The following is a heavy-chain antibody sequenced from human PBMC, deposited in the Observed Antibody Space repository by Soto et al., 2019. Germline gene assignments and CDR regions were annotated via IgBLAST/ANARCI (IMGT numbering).Heavy chain of an antibody. D-gene: IGHD6-19*01. CDR2: IYPGDSDT. CDR3: ARATYSSGWLFDY. V-gene: IGHV5-51*01. Sequence: GESLKISCKGSGYSFTSYWIGWVRQMPGKGLEWMGIIYPGDSDTRYSPSFQGQVTISADKSISAAYLQWSSLKASDTAMYYCARATYSSGWLFDYWGQGTLVTVSS. J-gene: IGHJ4*02. CDR1: GYSFTSYW.